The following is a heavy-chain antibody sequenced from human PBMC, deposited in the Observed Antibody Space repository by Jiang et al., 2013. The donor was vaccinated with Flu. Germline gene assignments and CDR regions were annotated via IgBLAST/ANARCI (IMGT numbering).Heavy chain of an antibody. V-gene: IGHV1-18*01. D-gene: IGHD3-3*01. CDR2: ISAYYGST. CDR1: GYTFTTYG. Sequence: AEVKKPGASVKVSCKASGYTFTTYGFSWVRQVPGQGLEWMGWISAYYGSTNYAQQFQGRVTMTRDTSTSTVYMELRSLRSDDTAVYYCVSERQTGEVVFFAFWGQGTLVTVSS. CDR3: VSERQTGEVVFFAF. J-gene: IGHJ4*02.